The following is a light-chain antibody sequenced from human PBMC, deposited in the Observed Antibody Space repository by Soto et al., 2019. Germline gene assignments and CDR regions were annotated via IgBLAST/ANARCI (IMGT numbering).Light chain of an antibody. CDR2: DAS. Sequence: DIQMTQSPSTLSASVGDRVTITCRASQNINSWLAWYQQKPGNAPKVLIYDASTLESGVPSRFSGSRSETEFTLTISSLQPDDFATYYCHQYDTYWTFGQGTKVDIK. J-gene: IGKJ1*01. CDR3: HQYDTYWT. V-gene: IGKV1-5*01. CDR1: QNINSW.